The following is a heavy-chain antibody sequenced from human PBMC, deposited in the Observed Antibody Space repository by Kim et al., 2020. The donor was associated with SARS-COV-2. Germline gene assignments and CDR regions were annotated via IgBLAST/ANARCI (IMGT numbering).Heavy chain of an antibody. V-gene: IGHV3-7*03. CDR2: IKQDESEN. CDR3: ASVRRSGTTDWFDP. D-gene: IGHD1-1*01. CDR1: GFPFSRYW. Sequence: GGSLRLSCVASGFPFSRYWMSWVRQAPGKGLEWVANIKQDESENYYVDSVKGRFTISRDNAKNSVYLQMNSLRADDTALYYCASVRRSGTTDWFDPWGQG. J-gene: IGHJ5*02.